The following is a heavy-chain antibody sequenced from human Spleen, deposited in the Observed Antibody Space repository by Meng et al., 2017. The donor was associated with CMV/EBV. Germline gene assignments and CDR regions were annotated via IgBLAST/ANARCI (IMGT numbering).Heavy chain of an antibody. CDR3: ASLGELSFDY. V-gene: IGHV3-23*01. Sequence: GGSLRLSCAASGFTFSSYAMSWVRQAPGKGLEWVSAIGGNGGNTYYADSVKGRFTISRDNSKNTLYLQMNSLRAEDTAVYYCASLGELSFDYWGQGTLVTVSS. J-gene: IGHJ4*02. D-gene: IGHD3-16*02. CDR2: IGGNGGNT. CDR1: GFTFSSYA.